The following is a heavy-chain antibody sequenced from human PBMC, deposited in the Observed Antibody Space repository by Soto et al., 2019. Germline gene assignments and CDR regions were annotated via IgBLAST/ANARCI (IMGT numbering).Heavy chain of an antibody. D-gene: IGHD3-22*01. CDR3: ARALPPYYYDSSGYYRDIYFDY. CDR1: GGSISSYY. J-gene: IGHJ4*02. Sequence: PSETLSLTCTVSGGSISSYYWSWIRQPAGKGLEWIGRIYTSGSTNYNPSLKSRVTMSVDTSKNQFSLKLSSVTAADTAVYYCARALPPYYYDSSGYYRDIYFDYWGQGTLVTVSS. V-gene: IGHV4-4*07. CDR2: IYTSGST.